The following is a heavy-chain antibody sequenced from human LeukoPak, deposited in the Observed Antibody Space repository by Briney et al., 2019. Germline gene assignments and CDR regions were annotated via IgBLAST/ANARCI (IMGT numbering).Heavy chain of an antibody. D-gene: IGHD4-11*01. CDR3: ARDSITTDYYMDV. CDR1: GFTFRSYS. V-gene: IGHV3-21*01. CDR2: ISSSSNYI. Sequence: GGSLRLSCAASGFTFRSYSMIWVRQAPAKGPEWVSSISSSSNYIYYSDSVKGRFTISRDNAKNSLYLQMNSLRAEDTAVYYCARDSITTDYYMDVWGKGTTVTVSS. J-gene: IGHJ6*03.